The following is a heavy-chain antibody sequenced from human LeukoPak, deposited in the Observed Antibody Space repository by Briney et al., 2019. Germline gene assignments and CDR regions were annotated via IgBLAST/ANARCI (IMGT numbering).Heavy chain of an antibody. D-gene: IGHD4-11*01. J-gene: IGHJ6*02. CDR3: ARTAYSNYEYGMDV. Sequence: SGPTLVNPTQTLTLTCTFSGFSLSTSGMCVSWIRQPPGKALEWLALIDWDDDKYYSTSLKTRLTISKDTSKSQVVLTMTNMDPVDTATYYCARTAYSNYEYGMDVWGQGTTVTVSS. V-gene: IGHV2-70*01. CDR1: GFSLSTSGMC. CDR2: IDWDDDK.